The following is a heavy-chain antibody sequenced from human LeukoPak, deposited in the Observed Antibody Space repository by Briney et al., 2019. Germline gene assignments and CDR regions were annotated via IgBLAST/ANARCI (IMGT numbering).Heavy chain of an antibody. V-gene: IGHV4-39*07. D-gene: IGHD4-23*01. CDR3: ASTYGGKKAFDY. CDR1: GGSISSSSYY. CDR2: IYYSGST. Sequence: PSETLSLTCTVSGGSISSSSYYWGWIRQPPGKGLEWIGSIYYSGSTYYNPSLKSRVTISVDTSKNQFSLKLSSVTAADTAVYYCASTYGGKKAFDYWGQGTLVTVSS. J-gene: IGHJ4*02.